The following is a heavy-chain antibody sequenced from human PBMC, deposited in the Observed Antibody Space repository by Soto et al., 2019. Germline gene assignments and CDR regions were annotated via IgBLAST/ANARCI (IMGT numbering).Heavy chain of an antibody. D-gene: IGHD3-22*01. J-gene: IGHJ4*02. V-gene: IGHV5-10-1*01. Sequence: GESLNISCKGSGYSFAGYWITWVRQKPGKGLEWMGRIDPSDSQTYYSPSFRGHVTISVTKSITTVFLQWSNLRASDTAMYYCARQIYDSDTGPNFQYYFDSWGQGTPVTVSS. CDR2: IDPSDSQT. CDR1: GYSFAGYW. CDR3: ARQIYDSDTGPNFQYYFDS.